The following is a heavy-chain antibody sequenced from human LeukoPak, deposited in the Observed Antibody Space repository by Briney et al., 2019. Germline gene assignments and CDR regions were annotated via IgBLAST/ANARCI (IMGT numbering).Heavy chain of an antibody. J-gene: IGHJ4*02. CDR3: ARHSGSTRAFDY. Sequence: GGSLRLSCAASGFTFSSNYMSWVRQAPGKGLEWVSVIYSGGSTYYSDSVKGRFTTSRDNSKRTPYLQMTSLRAEDTAVYYCARHSGSTRAFDYWGQGTLVTVSS. D-gene: IGHD1-26*01. CDR1: GFTFSSNY. CDR2: IYSGGST. V-gene: IGHV3-53*01.